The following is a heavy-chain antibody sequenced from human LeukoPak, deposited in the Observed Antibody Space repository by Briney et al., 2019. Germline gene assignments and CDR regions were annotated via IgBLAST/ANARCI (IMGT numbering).Heavy chain of an antibody. CDR3: ARVRVGARGYYYYGTDV. V-gene: IGHV1-18*01. D-gene: IGHD1-26*01. CDR1: GYTFTSYG. Sequence: GASVKVSCKASGYTFTSYGISWVRQAPGQGLEWMGWISAHNGNTNYAQKLQGRVTMTTDTSTSTAYMELRSLRSDDTAVYYCARVRVGARGYYYYGTDVWGQGTTVTVSS. J-gene: IGHJ6*02. CDR2: ISAHNGNT.